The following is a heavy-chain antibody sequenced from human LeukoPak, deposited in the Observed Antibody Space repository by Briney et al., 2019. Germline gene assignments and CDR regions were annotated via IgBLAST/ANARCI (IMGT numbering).Heavy chain of an antibody. CDR3: ARGWRYGDYVSDWFDP. Sequence: SVKVSCKASGYTFTSYAMNWVRQAPGQGLEWMGGIIPIFGTANYAQKFQGRVTITADKSTSTAYMELSSLRSEDTAVYYCARGWRYGDYVSDWFDPWGQGTLVTVSS. CDR1: GYTFTSYA. V-gene: IGHV1-69*06. J-gene: IGHJ5*02. CDR2: IIPIFGTA. D-gene: IGHD4-17*01.